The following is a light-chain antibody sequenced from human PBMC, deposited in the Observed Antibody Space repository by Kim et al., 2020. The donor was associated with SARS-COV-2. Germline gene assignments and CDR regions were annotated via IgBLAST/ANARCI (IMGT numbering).Light chain of an antibody. CDR3: QAWDSSTGRV. V-gene: IGLV3-1*01. Sequence: VSPGQTASITCSGDKLGDKYACWYQQKPGQSPVLVIYQDSKRPSGIPERFSGSNSGNTATLTIGGTQAMDEADYYCQAWDSSTGRVFGGGTQLTVL. J-gene: IGLJ2*01. CDR1: KLGDKY. CDR2: QDS.